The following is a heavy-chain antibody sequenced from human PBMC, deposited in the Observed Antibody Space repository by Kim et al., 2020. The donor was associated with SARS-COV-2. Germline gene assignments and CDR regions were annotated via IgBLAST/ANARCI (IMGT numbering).Heavy chain of an antibody. D-gene: IGHD2-15*01. V-gene: IGHV4-59*01. CDR1: GGSISMYY. CDR2: IHYTGST. J-gene: IGHJ4*01. CDR3: ARVGGYCSGANCYGFDY. Sequence: SETLSLTCTASGGSISMYYWCWIRQPPGKGLEWIGYIHYTGSTDYNPSLKSRVTISLDTSKKQFSLKLASVTSADTAVYYCARVGGYCSGANCYGFDYWGRGTLVTVSS.